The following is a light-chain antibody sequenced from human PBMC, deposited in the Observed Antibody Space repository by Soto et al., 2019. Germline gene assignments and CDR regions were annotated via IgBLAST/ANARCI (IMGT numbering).Light chain of an antibody. V-gene: IGKV3D-20*02. CDR1: QSVSSSY. CDR2: YAS. Sequence: PGERVTLSCRASQSVSSSYLTWYQQKPGQAPRLLVYYASIMAACIPARVSGSGSGTDFTLTIRSLEPEDFAIYYCQQRANWPLTTFGHGTRLEIK. J-gene: IGKJ5*01. CDR3: QQRANWPLTT.